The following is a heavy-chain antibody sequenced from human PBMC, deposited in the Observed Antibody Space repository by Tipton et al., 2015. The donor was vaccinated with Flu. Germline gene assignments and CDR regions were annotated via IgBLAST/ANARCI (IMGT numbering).Heavy chain of an antibody. J-gene: IGHJ4*02. V-gene: IGHV4-39*01. Sequence: TLSLTCTVSDGSIISTTYYWGWIRQSPGESLEWIGSVYFSGRAYYNPSIQSRVAVSVDITKNQFSLTLSSVTAADTAVCYCAPLINGEVTGPFDHWGQGSLVTVSS. CDR2: VYFSGRA. D-gene: IGHD2-8*02. CDR3: APLINGEVTGPFDH. CDR1: DGSIISTTYY.